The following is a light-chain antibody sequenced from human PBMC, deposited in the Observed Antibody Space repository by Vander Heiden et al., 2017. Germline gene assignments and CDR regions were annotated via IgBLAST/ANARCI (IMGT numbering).Light chain of an antibody. J-gene: IGLJ2*01. CDR1: ALPKKY. V-gene: IGLV3-10*01. CDR3: YSTDSNALHRV. CDR2: EDS. Sequence: SYELTQPPSVSVSPGQTATITCSGDALPKKYAYWYQQKSGQAPVLVIYEDSQRPSGIPERFSGSSSGTVATLTISGAQVEDEADYYCYSTDSNALHRVFGGGTKLTVL.